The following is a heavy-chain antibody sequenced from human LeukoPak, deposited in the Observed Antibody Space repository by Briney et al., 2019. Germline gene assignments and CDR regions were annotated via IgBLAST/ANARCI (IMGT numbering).Heavy chain of an antibody. D-gene: IGHD3-10*01. V-gene: IGHV4-34*01. CDR3: ASLYGSGENWFDP. CDR2: INHSGST. CDR1: GGSFSGYY. J-gene: IGHJ5*02. Sequence: SETLSLTCAVYGGSFSGYYWSWIRQPPGKGLEWIGEINHSGSTNYNPSLKSRVTISVDKSKNQFSLKLSSVTAADTAVYYCASLYGSGENWFDPWGQGILVTVSS.